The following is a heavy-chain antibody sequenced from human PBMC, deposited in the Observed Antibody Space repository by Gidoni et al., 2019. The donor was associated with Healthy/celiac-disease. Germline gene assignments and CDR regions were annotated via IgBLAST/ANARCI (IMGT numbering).Heavy chain of an antibody. CDR3: ARGTYYDFWSGYYPFDY. V-gene: IGHV7-4-1*02. D-gene: IGHD3-3*01. Sequence: QVQLVQSGSELKKPGASVKVSCKASGYTFTSYAMNWVRQAPGQGLEWMGWINTNTGNPTYAQGLTGRFVFSLDTSVSTAYLQISSLKAEDTAVYYCARGTYYDFWSGYYPFDYWGQGTLVTVSS. CDR1: GYTFTSYA. J-gene: IGHJ4*02. CDR2: INTNTGNP.